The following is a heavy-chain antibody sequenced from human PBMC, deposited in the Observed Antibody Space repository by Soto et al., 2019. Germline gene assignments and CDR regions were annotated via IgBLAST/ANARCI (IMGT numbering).Heavy chain of an antibody. CDR3: AVGGYCSSTSCHYYFDY. V-gene: IGHV4-30-4*01. CDR1: GGSISSGDYY. D-gene: IGHD2-2*01. CDR2: IYYSGST. J-gene: IGHJ4*02. Sequence: QVQLQESGPGLVKPSQTLSLTCTVSGGSISSGDYYWSWIRQPPGKGLEWIGYIYYSGSTYYNPSLKSRVTISVDTSKNQFSLKLSSVTAADTAVYYCAVGGYCSSTSCHYYFDYWRQGTLVTVSS.